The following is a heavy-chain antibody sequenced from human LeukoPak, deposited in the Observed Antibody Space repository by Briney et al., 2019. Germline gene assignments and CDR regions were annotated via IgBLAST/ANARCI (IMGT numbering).Heavy chain of an antibody. J-gene: IGHJ4*02. Sequence: KSSETLSLTCTVSGGSISSYYWSWIRQPAGKGLEWIGRIYSSGSTSGSTNYNPSLKSRVTMSLDTSKNQFSLKLSSVTAADTAVYYCARGGHGSGRYGWGQGTLVTVSS. CDR2: IYSSGSTSGST. CDR1: GGSISSYY. D-gene: IGHD6-19*01. V-gene: IGHV4-4*07. CDR3: ARGGHGSGRYG.